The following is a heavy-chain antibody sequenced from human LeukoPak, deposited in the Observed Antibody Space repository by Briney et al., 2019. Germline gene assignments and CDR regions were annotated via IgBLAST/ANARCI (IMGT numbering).Heavy chain of an antibody. CDR3: ARMYYDSSGYYYGY. D-gene: IGHD3-22*01. V-gene: IGHV4-4*07. CDR1: GVSISSYY. J-gene: IGHJ4*02. CDR2: IYTSGST. Sequence: SETLSLTCTVSGVSISSYYWSWIRQPAGKGLEWIGRIYTSGSTNYNPSLKSRVTMSVDTSKNQFSLKLSSVTAADTAVYYCARMYYDSSGYYYGYWGQGTLVTVSS.